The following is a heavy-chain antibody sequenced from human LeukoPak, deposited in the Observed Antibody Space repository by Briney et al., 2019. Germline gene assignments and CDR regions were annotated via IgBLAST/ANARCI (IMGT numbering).Heavy chain of an antibody. CDR2: INSDGSST. J-gene: IGHJ1*01. Sequence: PGGSLRLSCAASGFTFSSYWMHWVRQAPGKGLVWVSRINSDGSSTSYADSVKGRFTISRDNAKNTLYLQMNSLRAEDTAVYYCATNGPYCSGTSCYGLHHWGQGTLVTVSS. CDR3: ATNGPYCSGTSCYGLHH. CDR1: GFTFSSYW. V-gene: IGHV3-74*01. D-gene: IGHD2-2*01.